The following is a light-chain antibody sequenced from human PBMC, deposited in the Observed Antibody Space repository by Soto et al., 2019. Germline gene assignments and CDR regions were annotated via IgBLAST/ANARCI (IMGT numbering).Light chain of an antibody. Sequence: QSALTQPASVSGSRGQSITISCTGTRSDIGSYNLVSWYQHHPGKAPKLMIYEVTKRPSGVSNRFSGSKSGDTASLTISGLQAEDEADYYCNSHTASTTPIFGTGTKVTVL. CDR1: RSDIGSYNL. CDR3: NSHTASTTPI. J-gene: IGLJ1*01. V-gene: IGLV2-14*02. CDR2: EVT.